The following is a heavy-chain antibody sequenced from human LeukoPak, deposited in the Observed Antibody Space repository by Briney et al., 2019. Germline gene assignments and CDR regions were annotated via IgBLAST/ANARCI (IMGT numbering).Heavy chain of an antibody. J-gene: IGHJ5*02. V-gene: IGHV4-59*01. D-gene: IGHD3-9*01. CDR3: ARLTGYSSESWFDP. Sequence: SETLSLTCTVSGGSINSYYWSWIRQPPGKGLEWIGYIYYSGSTNYNPSLKSRVTISVHTSKNQFSLKLSSVTAADTAVYYCARLTGYSSESWFDPWGQGTLVTVSS. CDR1: GGSINSYY. CDR2: IYYSGST.